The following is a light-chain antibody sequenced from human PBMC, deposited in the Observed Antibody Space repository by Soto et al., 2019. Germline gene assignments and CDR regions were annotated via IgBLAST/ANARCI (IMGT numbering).Light chain of an antibody. Sequence: EIVLTQSPGTLSLSPGERATVSCRASQSVSSSHLAWYQQKSGQAPRLLIYGASSRATGIPDRFSGSGSGTAFTLTISRLEPEDFAVYYCQLYGSSPLYIFGQGTNLEIK. J-gene: IGKJ2*01. CDR3: QLYGSSPLYI. CDR2: GAS. V-gene: IGKV3-20*01. CDR1: QSVSSSH.